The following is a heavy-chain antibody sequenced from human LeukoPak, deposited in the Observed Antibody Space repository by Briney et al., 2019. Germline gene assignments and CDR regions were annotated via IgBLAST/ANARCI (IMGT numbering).Heavy chain of an antibody. CDR3: VATTYSDYVQFDY. J-gene: IGHJ4*02. D-gene: IGHD4-17*01. V-gene: IGHV1-2*02. Sequence: ASVKVSCKTSGYTFTAYYMHWVRQAPGQGVEWMGWIKPSTGDTNYAQNFQGRVAMTRDTSITTAYMELSRLRSDDTAMYYCVATTYSDYVQFDYWGQGTLVTVSS. CDR1: GYTFTAYY. CDR2: IKPSTGDT.